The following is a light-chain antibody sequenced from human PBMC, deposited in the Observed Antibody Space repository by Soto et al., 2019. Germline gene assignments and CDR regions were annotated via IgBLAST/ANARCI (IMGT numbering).Light chain of an antibody. J-gene: IGKJ1*01. CDR1: QSALYSSNNKNS. Sequence: DIVMTQSPDSLAVSLGERATINCKSSQSALYSSNNKNSVAWYQQKPGQPPQLLIYWASTRESGVPDRFSGSESGTDFTLTISDVEPEDFAVYYCHQRQSWPRTFGQGTKVDIK. CDR3: HQRQSWPRT. CDR2: WAS. V-gene: IGKV4-1*01.